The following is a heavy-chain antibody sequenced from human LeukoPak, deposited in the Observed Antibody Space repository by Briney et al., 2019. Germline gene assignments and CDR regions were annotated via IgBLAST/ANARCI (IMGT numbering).Heavy chain of an antibody. CDR1: GFSFNDYG. CDR3: AKDYGDFLYYGMDV. Sequence: GRSLRLSCAASGFSFNDYGIHWVRQAPGKGLEWVAVISYDGSNRIYADSVKGRFTISRDNSKNTLYLQMNSLRTEDTAVYSCAKDYGDFLYYGMDVGGQGTTVTVSS. J-gene: IGHJ6*02. D-gene: IGHD4-17*01. V-gene: IGHV3-30*18. CDR2: ISYDGSNR.